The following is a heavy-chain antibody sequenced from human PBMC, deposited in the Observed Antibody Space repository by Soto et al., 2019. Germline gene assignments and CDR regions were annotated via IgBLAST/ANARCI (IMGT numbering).Heavy chain of an antibody. V-gene: IGHV3-30-3*01. CDR2: ISYDGSNK. CDR1: GFTFSSYA. CDR3: ARDWDVAGTGCFDAFDI. J-gene: IGHJ3*02. D-gene: IGHD6-19*01. Sequence: QVQLVESGGGVVQPGRSLRLSCAASGFTFSSYAMHWVRQAPGKGLEWVAVISYDGSNKYYADSVKGRFTISRDNSKNTLYLQMNSLRAEDTAVYYCARDWDVAGTGCFDAFDIWGQGTMVTVSS.